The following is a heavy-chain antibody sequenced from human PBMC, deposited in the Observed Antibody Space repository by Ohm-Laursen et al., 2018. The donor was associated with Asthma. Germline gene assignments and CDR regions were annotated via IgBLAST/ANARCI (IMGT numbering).Heavy chain of an antibody. D-gene: IGHD5-24*01. CDR1: GFTFRSYA. CDR2: LFPDGRHT. V-gene: IGHV3-74*01. CDR3: ARGNLEGLQ. Sequence: SLRLSCSASGFTFRSYAMHWVRQRPGGGLDWISHLFPDGRHTNYADSVKGRFTISRDDAKNTLYLQMNSLRADDSAVYYCARGNLEGLQWGQGTLVTVSS. J-gene: IGHJ4*02.